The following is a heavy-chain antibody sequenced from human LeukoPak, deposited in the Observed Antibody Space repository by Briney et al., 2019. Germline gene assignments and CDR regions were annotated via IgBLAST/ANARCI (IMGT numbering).Heavy chain of an antibody. Sequence: GRSLRLSCAASGFTFSSYAMHWVRRAPGKGLEWVAVISYDGSNKYYADSVKGRFTISRDNSKNTLYLQMNSLRAEDTAVYYCARDGLIKYDYWGQGTLVTVSS. V-gene: IGHV3-30-3*01. CDR2: ISYDGSNK. D-gene: IGHD3-22*01. CDR3: ARDGLIKYDY. CDR1: GFTFSSYA. J-gene: IGHJ4*02.